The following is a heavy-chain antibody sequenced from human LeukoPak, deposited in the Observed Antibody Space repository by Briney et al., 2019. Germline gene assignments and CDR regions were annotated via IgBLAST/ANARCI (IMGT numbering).Heavy chain of an antibody. CDR2: IYTSGST. CDR3: ARVGDSSGYYQGGYFDY. D-gene: IGHD3-22*01. V-gene: IGHV4-59*10. CDR1: GGSFSGYY. J-gene: IGHJ4*02. Sequence: SETLSLTCAAYGGSFSGYYWSWIRQPAGKGLEWIGRIYTSGSTNYNPSLKSRVTMSVDTSKNQFSLKLSSVTAADTAVYYCARVGDSSGYYQGGYFDYWGQGTLVTVSS.